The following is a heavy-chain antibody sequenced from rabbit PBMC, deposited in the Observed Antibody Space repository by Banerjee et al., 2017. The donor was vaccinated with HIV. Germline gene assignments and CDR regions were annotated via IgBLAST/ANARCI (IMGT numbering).Heavy chain of an antibody. CDR2: IYSSNGDK. CDR3: ASGYSDIVFNL. Sequence: QEQLVESGGGLVQPEGSLTLTCKASGSDISSNAMCWVRQAPGKGLELIACIYSSNGDKWYASWVNGRFTISKTSSTTVTLQMTSLTAADTATYFCASGYSDIVFNLWGPGTLVTVS. D-gene: IGHD1-1*01. J-gene: IGHJ4*01. V-gene: IGHV1S47*01. CDR1: GSDISSNA.